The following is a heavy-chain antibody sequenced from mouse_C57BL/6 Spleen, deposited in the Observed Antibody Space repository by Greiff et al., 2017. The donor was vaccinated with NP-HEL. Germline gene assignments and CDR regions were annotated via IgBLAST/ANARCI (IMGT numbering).Heavy chain of an antibody. D-gene: IGHD5-1*01. CDR3: ARVSNWYFDV. CDR2: INPSNGGT. J-gene: IGHJ1*03. CDR1: GYTFTSYW. Sequence: QVQLQQPGTELVKPGASVKLSCKASGYTFTSYWMHWVKQRPGQGLEWIGNINPSNGGTNYNETFKSKATLTVDKSSTTAYMPLSSLTSEDAAVYYCARVSNWYFDVWGTGTTVTVSS. V-gene: IGHV1-53*01.